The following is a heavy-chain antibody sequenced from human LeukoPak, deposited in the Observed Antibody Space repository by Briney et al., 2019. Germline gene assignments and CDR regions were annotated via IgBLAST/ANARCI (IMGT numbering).Heavy chain of an antibody. CDR2: ISYDGSNK. D-gene: IGHD2-2*01. J-gene: IGHJ6*03. CDR1: GFTFSTYG. CDR3: AKDSYQLQSRVGYMDV. Sequence: GGSLRLSGAASGFTFSTYGIHWVRQAPGKGLEWVAFISYDGSNKYYADSVKGRFTISRDNSKNTLYLQMNSLRVEDTAVYYCAKDSYQLQSRVGYMDVWGTGTTVTVSS. V-gene: IGHV3-30*18.